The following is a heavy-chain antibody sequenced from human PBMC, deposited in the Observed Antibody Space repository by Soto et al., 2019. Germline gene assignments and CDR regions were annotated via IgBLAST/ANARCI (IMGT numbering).Heavy chain of an antibody. J-gene: IGHJ5*02. CDR3: VRRHVSATGIDWFDH. CDR1: GYTFTSYG. CDR2: INAANGDT. V-gene: IGHV1-3*01. Sequence: XSVKGACKDSGYTFTSYGIHWVRQAPGQSLEWMGWINAANGDTKYSPKFQGRVTITRDTSASTAYMELSSLRSEDTAVYYCVRRHVSATGIDWFDHWGQGTLVTVSS. D-gene: IGHD6-13*01.